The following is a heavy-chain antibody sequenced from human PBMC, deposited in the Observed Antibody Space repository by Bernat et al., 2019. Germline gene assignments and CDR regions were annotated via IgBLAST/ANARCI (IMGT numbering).Heavy chain of an antibody. D-gene: IGHD5-18*01. Sequence: EVQLVESGGVVVQPGGSLRLSCAASGFTFDDYTMYWVRQAPGKGLEWVSLISWEGGSTYYADSVKGRFTISRDNSKNSLYLQMNSLRTEDTALYYCAKDRYSYGLFDYWGQGTLVTVSS. CDR2: ISWEGGST. CDR1: GFTFDDYT. CDR3: AKDRYSYGLFDY. J-gene: IGHJ4*02. V-gene: IGHV3-43*01.